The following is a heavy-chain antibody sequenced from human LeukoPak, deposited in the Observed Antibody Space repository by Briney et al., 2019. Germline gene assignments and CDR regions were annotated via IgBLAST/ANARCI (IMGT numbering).Heavy chain of an antibody. Sequence: SVKVSCKASGGTFSSYAISWVRQAPGQGLEWMGGIIPIFGTANYARKFQGRVTITADESTSTAYMELSSLRSEDTAVYYCARVITIFGVVINYNWFDPWGQGTLVTVSS. CDR3: ARVITIFGVVINYNWFDP. V-gene: IGHV1-69*01. CDR1: GGTFSSYA. D-gene: IGHD3-3*01. CDR2: IIPIFGTA. J-gene: IGHJ5*02.